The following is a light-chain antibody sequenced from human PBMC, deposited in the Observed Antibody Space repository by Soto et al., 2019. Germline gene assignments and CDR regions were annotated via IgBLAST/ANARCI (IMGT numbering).Light chain of an antibody. V-gene: IGKV3-20*01. CDR1: QSVSGY. Sequence: EIVLTQSPDTLSLSPGERATLSCRASQSVSGYLGWYQQKPGQAPRLLIYGTSSRAIGIPDRFSGSGSGTDFTLTISRLEPEDFAVYYCQQYGDSPWTFGQGTKVEIK. CDR2: GTS. CDR3: QQYGDSPWT. J-gene: IGKJ1*01.